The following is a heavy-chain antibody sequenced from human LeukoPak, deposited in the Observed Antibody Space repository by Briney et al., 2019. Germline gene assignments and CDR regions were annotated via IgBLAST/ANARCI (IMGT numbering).Heavy chain of an antibody. J-gene: IGHJ4*02. Sequence: GGSLRLSCAASGFTFSSYAMSWVRRAPGKGLEWVSAISGSGGSTYYADSVKGRFTISRDNSKNTLYLQMNSLRAEDTAVYYCAKDAYNWNRKTDDYWGQGTLVTVSS. CDR3: AKDAYNWNRKTDDY. CDR1: GFTFSSYA. D-gene: IGHD1-20*01. V-gene: IGHV3-23*01. CDR2: ISGSGGST.